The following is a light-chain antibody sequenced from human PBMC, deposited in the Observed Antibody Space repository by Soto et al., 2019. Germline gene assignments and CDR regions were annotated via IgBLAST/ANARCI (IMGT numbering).Light chain of an antibody. CDR3: CSYAGSSNYV. J-gene: IGLJ1*01. V-gene: IGLV2-23*01. CDR1: SSDVGSYNL. Sequence: QSVLTQPASVSGSPGQSITISCTGTSSDVGSYNLVSWYQQHPGKAPKLIIYEDAKRPSGVSNRFSGSKSGNTASLTISGLQAEDEADYYCCSYAGSSNYVFGTGTKVTVL. CDR2: EDA.